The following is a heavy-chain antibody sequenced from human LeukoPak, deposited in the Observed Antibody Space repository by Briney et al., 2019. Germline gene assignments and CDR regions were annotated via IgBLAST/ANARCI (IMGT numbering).Heavy chain of an antibody. V-gene: IGHV1-2*02. CDR3: ARGREFWSGYYTGYFDY. D-gene: IGHD3-3*01. Sequence: ASVKVSCKASGYTFTGYYMHWVRQAPGQGLEWMGWIKPNSGGTNYAQKFQGRVTMTRDTSISTAYMELSRLRSDDTAVYYCARGREFWSGYYTGYFDYWGQGTLVTVSS. J-gene: IGHJ4*02. CDR1: GYTFTGYY. CDR2: IKPNSGGT.